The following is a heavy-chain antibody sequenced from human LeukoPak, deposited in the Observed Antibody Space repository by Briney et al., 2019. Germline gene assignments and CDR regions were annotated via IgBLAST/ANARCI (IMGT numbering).Heavy chain of an antibody. D-gene: IGHD6-19*01. CDR1: GYTFTSYG. Sequence: GASVKVSCKASGYTFTSYGISWVRQAPGQGLEWMGGIIPIFGTANYAQKFQGRVTITADESTSTAYMELSSLRSEDTAVYYCARINMDSSGWYVYYFDYWGQGTLVTVSS. CDR2: IIPIFGTA. V-gene: IGHV1-69*13. CDR3: ARINMDSSGWYVYYFDY. J-gene: IGHJ4*02.